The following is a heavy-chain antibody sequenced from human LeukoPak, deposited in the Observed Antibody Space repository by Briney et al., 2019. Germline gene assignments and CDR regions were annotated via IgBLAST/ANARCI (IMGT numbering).Heavy chain of an antibody. CDR2: ISSSSSRI. Sequence: GGSLRLSCAASGFTFSTYSMNWVRQAPGKGLEWVSYISSSSSRIYHADSVKGRFTISRDNSKNTLYLQMHSLRAEDTAVYYCARYDGGSGPFDYWGQGTLVTVSS. CDR3: ARYDGGSGPFDY. V-gene: IGHV3-48*01. D-gene: IGHD3-10*01. CDR1: GFTFSTYS. J-gene: IGHJ4*02.